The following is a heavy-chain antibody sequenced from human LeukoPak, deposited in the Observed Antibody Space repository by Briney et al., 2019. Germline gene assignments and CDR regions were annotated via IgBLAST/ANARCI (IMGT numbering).Heavy chain of an antibody. Sequence: PSETLSLTCTVSGGSISNFYWSWIRQPPGKGLEWIGAIYYSGSTDYNPSLKSRVTISMDTSKNQFSLKLSSVTAADTAVYFCARAEGVPAAIGYYYYYMDVWGKGTTVIVSS. CDR2: IYYSGST. CDR1: GGSISNFY. CDR3: ARAEGVPAAIGYYYYYMDV. V-gene: IGHV4-59*12. J-gene: IGHJ6*03. D-gene: IGHD2-2*02.